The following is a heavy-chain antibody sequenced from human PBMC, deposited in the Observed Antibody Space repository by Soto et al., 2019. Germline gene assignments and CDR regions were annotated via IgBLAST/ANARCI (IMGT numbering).Heavy chain of an antibody. V-gene: IGHV3-11*05. D-gene: IGHD5-12*01. CDR2: ISSSSYT. CDR1: GFTFSDYY. CDR3: ARDLPGYSGYDPNYYYYGMDV. Sequence: GWSLRLSCAASGFTFSDYYMSWIRQAPGKGLEWVSYISSSSYTNYADSVKGRFTISRDNAKNSLYLQMNSLRAEDTAVYYCARDLPGYSGYDPNYYYYGMDVWGQGTTVTVSS. J-gene: IGHJ6*02.